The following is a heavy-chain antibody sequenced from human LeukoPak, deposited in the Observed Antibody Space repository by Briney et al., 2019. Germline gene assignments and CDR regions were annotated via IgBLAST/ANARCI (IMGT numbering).Heavy chain of an antibody. V-gene: IGHV1-18*01. Sequence: PGASVKVSCKASGYTFIGYGISWVRQAPGQGLEWMGWISAYNGNTNYTQKLQGKVTMTTDTSTSTAYMELRSLRSDDTAVYYCGRDYHLSGIDVWGQGTTVTVSS. J-gene: IGHJ6*02. CDR3: GRDYHLSGIDV. D-gene: IGHD3-3*02. CDR2: ISAYNGNT. CDR1: GYTFIGYG.